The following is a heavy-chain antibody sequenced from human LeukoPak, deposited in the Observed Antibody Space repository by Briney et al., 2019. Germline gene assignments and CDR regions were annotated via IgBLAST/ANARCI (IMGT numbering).Heavy chain of an antibody. V-gene: IGHV1-2*02. CDR3: ARDPALRYYYYYYMDV. Sequence: ASVKVSCKASGYTFTGYYMHWVRQAPGQGLEWMGWINPNSGGTNYAQKFQGRVTMTRDTSISTAYMELSRLRSDDTAVYYCARDPALRYYYYYYMDVWGKGTTVTVSS. CDR1: GYTFTGYY. CDR2: INPNSGGT. J-gene: IGHJ6*03.